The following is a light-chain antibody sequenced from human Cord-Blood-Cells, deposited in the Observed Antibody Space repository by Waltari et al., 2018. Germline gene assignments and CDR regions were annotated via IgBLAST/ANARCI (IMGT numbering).Light chain of an antibody. CDR3: QQNDSTPFT. CDR1: QSISSY. CDR2: AAS. V-gene: IGKV1-39*01. J-gene: IGKJ3*01. Sequence: DIQMTQSPSSLSASVGDRVTITCRASQSISSYLNWYQQKPGKAPKRLIYAASSLQSGVPSRFSDSGSGTDFTLTISSLQPEDFATYYCQQNDSTPFTFGPGTKVDIK.